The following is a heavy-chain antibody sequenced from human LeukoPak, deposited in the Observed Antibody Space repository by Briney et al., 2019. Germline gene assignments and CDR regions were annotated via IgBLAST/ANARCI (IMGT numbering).Heavy chain of an antibody. D-gene: IGHD3-22*01. Sequence: SETLSLTCAVYGGSFSGYYWSWIRQPPGKGLEWIGEINHSGSTNYNPSLKSRVTTSVDTSKNQFSLKLSSVTAADTAVYYCAGLGASGNGYLSWFDPWGQGTLVTVSS. CDR2: INHSGST. J-gene: IGHJ5*02. V-gene: IGHV4-34*01. CDR3: AGLGASGNGYLSWFDP. CDR1: GGSFSGYY.